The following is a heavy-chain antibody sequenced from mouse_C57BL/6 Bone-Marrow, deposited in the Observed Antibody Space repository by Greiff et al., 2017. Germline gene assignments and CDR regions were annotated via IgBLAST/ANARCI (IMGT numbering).Heavy chain of an antibody. Sequence: VQLQQSGPELVKPGASVKMSCKASGYTFTDYNMHWVKQSHGKSLEWIGYINPNNGGTSYNQKFKGKATLTVNKSSSTAYMELRSLTSEDSAVYYCAKGYYGSSYRYFDVWGTGTTVTVSS. CDR2: INPNNGGT. V-gene: IGHV1-22*01. CDR1: GYTFTDYN. CDR3: AKGYYGSSYRYFDV. J-gene: IGHJ1*03. D-gene: IGHD1-1*01.